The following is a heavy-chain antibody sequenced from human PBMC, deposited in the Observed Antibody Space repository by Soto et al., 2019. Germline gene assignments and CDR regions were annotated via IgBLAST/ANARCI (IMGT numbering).Heavy chain of an antibody. V-gene: IGHV1-3*01. CDR3: ARDSPHPEYYGSRSSHRPFDY. D-gene: IGHD3-10*01. CDR1: GYTFTSYA. J-gene: IGHJ4*02. Sequence: ASVKVSCKASGYTFTSYAMHWVRQAPGQRLEWMGWINAGNGNTKYSQKFQGRVTITRDTSASTAYMELSSLRSEDTAVYYCARDSPHPEYYGSRSSHRPFDYWGQATLVTVSS. CDR2: INAGNGNT.